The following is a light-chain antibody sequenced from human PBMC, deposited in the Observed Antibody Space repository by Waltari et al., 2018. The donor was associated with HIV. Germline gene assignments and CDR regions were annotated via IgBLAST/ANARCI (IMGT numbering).Light chain of an antibody. J-gene: IGKJ3*01. V-gene: IGKV1-39*01. CDR3: LQTYSTPLT. CDR2: SAL. CDR1: QNINNF. Sequence: DIQMTQSPSSLSASVGDRVTLTCRASQNINNFLNWFQQKPGKAPQLLIYSALVLHRGVPSRFSGRGSGADFTLTISGLQPDDFATYFCLQTYSTPLTFGPGTKVDVK.